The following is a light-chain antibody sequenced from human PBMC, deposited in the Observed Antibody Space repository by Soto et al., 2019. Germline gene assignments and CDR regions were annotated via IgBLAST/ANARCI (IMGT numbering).Light chain of an antibody. CDR3: AAWDDSLNGPV. Sequence: QSVLTQPPSASGTPGQRVTISCSGSSSNIGSITVNWYQQLPGTAPKLLIYSNDQRPSGVPDRFSGSRSGTSASLAISGVQSEDEADYYCAAWDDSLNGPVFGGGTKVTVL. J-gene: IGLJ3*02. CDR2: SND. V-gene: IGLV1-44*01. CDR1: SSNIGSIT.